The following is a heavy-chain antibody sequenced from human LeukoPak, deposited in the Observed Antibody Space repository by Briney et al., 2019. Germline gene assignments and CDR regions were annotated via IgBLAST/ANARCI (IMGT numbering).Heavy chain of an antibody. Sequence: PGVSLRLSCTGSGLTLSDHIIDWVRQAPGKGLEWVGRSRRKSQGYATEYAASVKDRFTISRDDSKNSLHLQMNSLKTEDTAVYFCTRDGGDSGNTAFDIWGQGTMVTVSS. CDR2: SRRKSQGYAT. V-gene: IGHV3-72*01. CDR3: TRDGGDSGNTAFDI. D-gene: IGHD3-16*01. J-gene: IGHJ3*02. CDR1: GLTLSDHI.